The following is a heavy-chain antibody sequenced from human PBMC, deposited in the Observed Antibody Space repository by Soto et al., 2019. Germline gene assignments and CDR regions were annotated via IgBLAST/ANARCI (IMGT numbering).Heavy chain of an antibody. V-gene: IGHV3-23*01. J-gene: IGHJ3*02. D-gene: IGHD1-26*01. Sequence: GGSLRLSCAASGFTFSSYAMSWVRQAPGKGLEWVSAISGSGGSTYYADSVKGRFTISRDNSKNTLYLQMNSLRAEDTAVYYCAKVLGRREWELLPLRYAFDIWGQGTMVTVSS. CDR1: GFTFSSYA. CDR3: AKVLGRREWELLPLRYAFDI. CDR2: ISGSGGST.